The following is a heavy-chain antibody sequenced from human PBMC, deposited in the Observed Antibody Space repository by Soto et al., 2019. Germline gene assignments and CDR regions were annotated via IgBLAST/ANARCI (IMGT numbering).Heavy chain of an antibody. CDR3: ARVRTGDGGNPDYFDY. J-gene: IGHJ4*02. V-gene: IGHV4-31*03. Sequence: QVQLQESGPGLVKPSQTLSLTCTVSGGSISSGGYYWSWIRQHPGKGLEWIGYIYYSGSTYYNPSLTIRVTISVDTSKNQFSLKLSSVTAADTAVYYCARVRTGDGGNPDYFDYWGQGTLVTVSS. CDR2: IYYSGST. CDR1: GGSISSGGYY. D-gene: IGHD2-15*01.